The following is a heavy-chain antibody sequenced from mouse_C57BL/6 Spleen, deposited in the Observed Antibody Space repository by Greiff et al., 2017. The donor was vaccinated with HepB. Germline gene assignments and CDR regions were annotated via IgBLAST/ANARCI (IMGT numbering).Heavy chain of an antibody. CDR3: ARHGLYYSGWYFGV. Sequence: DVQLVESGGGLVKPGGSLKLSCAASGFTFSSYTMSWVRQTPEKRLEWVATISGGGGNTYYPDSVKGRFTISRDNAKNTLDLQMSSLRSEDTALYYCARHGLYYSGWYFGVWGTGTTVTVSS. CDR1: GFTFSSYT. V-gene: IGHV5-9*01. CDR2: ISGGGGNT. D-gene: IGHD2-12*01. J-gene: IGHJ1*03.